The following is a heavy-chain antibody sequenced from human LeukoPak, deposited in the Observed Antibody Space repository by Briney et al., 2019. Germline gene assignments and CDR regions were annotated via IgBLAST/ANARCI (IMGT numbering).Heavy chain of an antibody. CDR2: ISSGSTYI. CDR1: EFTFNSYS. V-gene: IGHV3-21*01. Sequence: GGSLRLSCAASEFTFNSYSFNWIRQPPGGGLEWVSSISSGSTYIYYSDSVQGRFTVSRDNAKNSLFLQMNNLRAEDTAVYYCARDPVYYDAAGSDDYWGQGTLVTVSS. J-gene: IGHJ4*02. CDR3: ARDPVYYDAAGSDDY. D-gene: IGHD3-22*01.